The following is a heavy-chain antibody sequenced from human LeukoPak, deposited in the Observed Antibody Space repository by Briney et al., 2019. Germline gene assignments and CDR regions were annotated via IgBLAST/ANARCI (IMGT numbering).Heavy chain of an antibody. CDR3: ARISYYASNTYSKSFNY. CDR2: IQEDGSQK. J-gene: IGHJ4*02. Sequence: PGGSLRLSCAASGFMFTTYWMSWVRQTPGKGLEWVVNIQEDGSQKCYVDSVKGRFTISRANAKNSLYLQMNSLRAEDTAFYYCARISYYASNTYSKSFNYWGQGTLVTVSS. CDR1: GFMFTTYW. V-gene: IGHV3-7*01. D-gene: IGHD3-10*01.